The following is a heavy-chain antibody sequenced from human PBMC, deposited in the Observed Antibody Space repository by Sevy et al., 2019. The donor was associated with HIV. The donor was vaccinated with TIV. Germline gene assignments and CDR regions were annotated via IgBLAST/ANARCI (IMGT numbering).Heavy chain of an antibody. Sequence: ASVKVSCKASGGTFSSYAISWVRQAPGQGLEWMGGIIPIFGTANYAQKFQGRVTITADKSTSTAYMELGSLRSEDTAVYYCARGEGGVLRYFDWTSWGQGTLVTVSS. J-gene: IGHJ5*02. CDR3: ARGEGGVLRYFDWTS. CDR1: GGTFSSYA. V-gene: IGHV1-69*06. D-gene: IGHD3-9*01. CDR2: IIPIFGTA.